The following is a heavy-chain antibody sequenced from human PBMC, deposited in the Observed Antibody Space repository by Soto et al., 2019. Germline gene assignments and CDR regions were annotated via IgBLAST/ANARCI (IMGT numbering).Heavy chain of an antibody. V-gene: IGHV3-64*01. CDR1: GFTFSSYA. CDR3: AARSCSSTTCFHFDY. D-gene: IGHD2-2*01. CDR2: ISSDGSSR. Sequence: GGSLRLSCAASGFTFSSYALHWVRQAPGKGLEYVSSISSDGSSRYYANSVKGRFTISRDNSKNTLYLQMGSLRAEDMAVYYCAARSCSSTTCFHFDYWGQGTLVTVSS. J-gene: IGHJ4*02.